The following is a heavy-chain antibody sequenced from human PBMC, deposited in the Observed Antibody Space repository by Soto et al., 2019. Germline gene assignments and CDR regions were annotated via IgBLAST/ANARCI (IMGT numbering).Heavy chain of an antibody. CDR3: ARDLGGWPDY. CDR1: GYTFTSYA. D-gene: IGHD2-15*01. CDR2: INAGNGNT. V-gene: IGHV1-3*01. J-gene: IGHJ4*02. Sequence: RASVKVSCKASGYTFTSYAMHWVRQAPGQRLEWMGWINAGNGNTKYSQKFQGRVTVTKDTSASTAYMELSSLRSEDTAVYYCARDLGGWPDYWGQGTLVTVSS.